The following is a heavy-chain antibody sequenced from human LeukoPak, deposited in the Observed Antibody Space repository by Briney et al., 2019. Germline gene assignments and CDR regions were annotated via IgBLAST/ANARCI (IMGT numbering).Heavy chain of an antibody. CDR2: IQYDGSNK. V-gene: IGHV3-30*02. Sequence: GGSLRLSCAASGFTFSNYGMHWVRQAPGKGPEWVAFIQYDGSNKYYVDSVKGRFTISRDNSKNTLYLQMKILRVEDTAVYYCAKGLYYYDSSGYPYWGQGSLVTVSS. CDR1: GFTFSNYG. J-gene: IGHJ4*02. CDR3: AKGLYYYDSSGYPY. D-gene: IGHD3-22*01.